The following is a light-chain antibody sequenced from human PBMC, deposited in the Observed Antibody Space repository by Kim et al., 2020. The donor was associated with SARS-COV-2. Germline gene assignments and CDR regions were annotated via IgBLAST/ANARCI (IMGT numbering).Light chain of an antibody. CDR1: QSISSY. Sequence: DIQMTQSQSSLSASVGDRVTITCRASQSISSYLNWYQQKPGKAPKLLIYAASSLQSGVPSRFSGSGSGTDFTLTISSLQPEEFATYYCQQSYSTPRLTFGGGTKVDIK. CDR3: QQSYSTPRLT. V-gene: IGKV1-39*01. J-gene: IGKJ4*01. CDR2: AAS.